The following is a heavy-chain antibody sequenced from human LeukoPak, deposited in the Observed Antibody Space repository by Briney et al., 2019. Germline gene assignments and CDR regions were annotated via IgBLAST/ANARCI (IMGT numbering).Heavy chain of an antibody. CDR2: INPNSGDT. J-gene: IGHJ6*03. D-gene: IGHD3-10*01. CDR1: EYRFTRYY. Sequence: ASVKVSCKASEYRFTRYYIHWVRQAPGQGLEWMGWINPNSGDTHYAQKFQGRVTMTRDTSINTAYMELSSLRSEDTAVYYCARTHGGFQVPKNYYYMDVWGKGTTVTVSS. CDR3: ARTHGGFQVPKNYYYMDV. V-gene: IGHV1-2*02.